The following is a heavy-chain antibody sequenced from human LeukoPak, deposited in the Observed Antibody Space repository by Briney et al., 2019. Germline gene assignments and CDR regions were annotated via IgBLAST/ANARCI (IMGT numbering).Heavy chain of an antibody. Sequence: ASVKVSCKASGYTFTSYDINWVRQATGQGLEWMGWMNPNSGNTGYAQKFQGRVTMTRNTSISTAYMELSSLRSADTAVYYCARAPTNYYDSSGYHKYFQHWGQGTLVTVSS. V-gene: IGHV1-8*01. J-gene: IGHJ1*01. CDR1: GYTFTSYD. CDR2: MNPNSGNT. CDR3: ARAPTNYYDSSGYHKYFQH. D-gene: IGHD3-22*01.